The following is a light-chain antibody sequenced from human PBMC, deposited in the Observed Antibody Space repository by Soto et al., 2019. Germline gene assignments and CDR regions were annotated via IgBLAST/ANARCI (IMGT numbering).Light chain of an antibody. CDR1: NIEIKS. V-gene: IGLV3-21*02. CDR2: DDG. Sequence: SYELTQPPSVSVAPGQTARITCGGNNIEIKSVHWDQQKPGQAPVLVVYDDGDRTTGIPERFSGSKSGNTATLTTSRVEAGDEADYYCQVWDTTNPVIFGGGTKLTAL. CDR3: QVWDTTNPVI. J-gene: IGLJ2*01.